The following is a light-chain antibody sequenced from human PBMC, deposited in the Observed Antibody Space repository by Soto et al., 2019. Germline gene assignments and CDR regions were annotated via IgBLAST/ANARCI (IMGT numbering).Light chain of an antibody. CDR3: QQYNNWPPYT. V-gene: IGKV3-15*01. CDR2: GAS. J-gene: IGKJ2*01. Sequence: EIVMTQSPATLSVSPGERATLSFRASQSVSSNLAWYQQKPGQAPRLLIYGASTRSTCIPARFSGSGSGTEFTLTISSLQSEDFAVYYCQQYNNWPPYTFGQGTKLAIK. CDR1: QSVSSN.